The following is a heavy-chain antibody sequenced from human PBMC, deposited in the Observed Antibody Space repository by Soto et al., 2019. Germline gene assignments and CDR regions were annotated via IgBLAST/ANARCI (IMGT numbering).Heavy chain of an antibody. CDR2: FTNYGDT. CDR3: AREFASGSPNYDY. Sequence: EVQLLESAGGLVQPGGSLRLSCAASGFTFSSYAMSWVRQAPGKGLEWVSTFTNYGDTFYADSVKGRFTISRDNSKNTLFLQMNSLRAEDTGLYYCAREFASGSPNYDYWGLGTLVTVSS. J-gene: IGHJ4*02. V-gene: IGHV3-23*01. CDR1: GFTFSSYA. D-gene: IGHD3-10*01.